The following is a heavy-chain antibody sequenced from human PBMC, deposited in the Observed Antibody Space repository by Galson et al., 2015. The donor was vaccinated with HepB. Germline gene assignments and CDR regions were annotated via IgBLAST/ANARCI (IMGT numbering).Heavy chain of an antibody. CDR1: GSGFTDYW. J-gene: IGHJ6*02. CDR2: VDPSDSYT. CDR3: ARHMSYGMDV. V-gene: IGHV5-10-1*01. Sequence: QSGAEVTKPGESLSISCLGSGSGFTDYWISWVRQMPGKGLEWMGRVDPSDSYTEYSPSFHGHVTMSTDKSISTAYPQWSSLKASDTAMYYCARHMSYGMDVWGQGTTVTVSS.